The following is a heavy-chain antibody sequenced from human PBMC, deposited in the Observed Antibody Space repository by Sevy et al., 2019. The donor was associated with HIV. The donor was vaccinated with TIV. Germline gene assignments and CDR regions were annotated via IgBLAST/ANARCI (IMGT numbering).Heavy chain of an antibody. CDR1: GFTFDDYA. D-gene: IGHD3-22*01. Sequence: GGSLRLSCAASGFTFDDYAMHWVRQAPGKGLEWVSGISWNSGSIGYADSVKGRFTISRDNAKNSLYLQMNSLRAEDTALYHCAKTGYDSSGYYGGPFDYWGQGTLVTVSS. J-gene: IGHJ4*02. V-gene: IGHV3-9*01. CDR3: AKTGYDSSGYYGGPFDY. CDR2: ISWNSGSI.